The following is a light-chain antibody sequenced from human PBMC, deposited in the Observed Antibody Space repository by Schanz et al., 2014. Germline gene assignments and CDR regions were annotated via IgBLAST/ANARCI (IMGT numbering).Light chain of an antibody. J-gene: IGKJ3*01. V-gene: IGKV1-39*01. CDR2: AAS. CDR1: QSITNY. CDR3: QQTYSTPFT. Sequence: DIPMTQSPSSLSASVGDRVTITCRASQSITNYVNWYQQKPGKVPEVLIYAASSLQSGVPSRFSGSGSGTDFTLTISSLQPEDFATYYCQQTYSTPFTFGPGTKVDIK.